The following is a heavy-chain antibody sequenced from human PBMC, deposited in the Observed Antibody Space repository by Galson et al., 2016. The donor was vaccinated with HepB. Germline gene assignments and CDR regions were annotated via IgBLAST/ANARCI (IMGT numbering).Heavy chain of an antibody. D-gene: IGHD6-13*01. V-gene: IGHV3-23*01. Sequence: SLRLSCAASGFTFSIYAMSWVRQAPGKGLEWVSTIGGSGGGTHYADSVKGRFSISRDNSKSTLYLQMSSLRAEDTAVYHCAQRPGTAASGTRYFQHWGQGTLVTVSS. CDR1: GFTFSIYA. CDR2: IGGSGGGT. J-gene: IGHJ1*01. CDR3: AQRPGTAASGTRYFQH.